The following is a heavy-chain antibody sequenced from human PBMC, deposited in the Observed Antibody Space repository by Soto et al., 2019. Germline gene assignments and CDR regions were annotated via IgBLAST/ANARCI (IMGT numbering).Heavy chain of an antibody. CDR3: ARDGSSDWLTWLDP. J-gene: IGHJ5*02. D-gene: IGHD3-9*01. CDR2: ISPSGGA. CDR1: GYTFTNYY. V-gene: IGHV1-46*01. Sequence: HVQLVQSGAEVKKPGDSVKVSCKASGYTFTNYYMHWVRQAPGQGLEWMGIISPSGGATYAQEFPDRVTLTRDTSTSTDSMELSGLTSKDAAVYFCARDGSSDWLTWLDPWSQGTLVTVSS.